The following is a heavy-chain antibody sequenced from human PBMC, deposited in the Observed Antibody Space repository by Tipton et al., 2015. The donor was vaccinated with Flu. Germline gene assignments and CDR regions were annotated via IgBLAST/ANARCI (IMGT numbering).Heavy chain of an antibody. Sequence: QSGAEVKKPGASVKVSCKASGYTFTSYGISWVRQAPGQGLEWMGGIIPILGIANYAQKFQGRVTITADKSTSTAYMELSSLRSEDTAVYYCARGDYGSGSPRDYYYYYGMDVWGQGTTVTVSS. D-gene: IGHD3-10*01. CDR3: ARGDYGSGSPRDYYYYYGMDV. V-gene: IGHV1-69*10. CDR1: GYTFTSYG. J-gene: IGHJ6*02. CDR2: IIPILGIA.